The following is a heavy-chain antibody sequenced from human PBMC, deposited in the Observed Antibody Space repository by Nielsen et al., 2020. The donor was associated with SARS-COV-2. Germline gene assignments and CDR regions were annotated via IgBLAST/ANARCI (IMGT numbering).Heavy chain of an antibody. CDR2: IIPKLGTT. J-gene: IGHJ5*02. V-gene: IGHV1-69*13. CDR1: GGTLSNYA. CDR3: ATDYCTSDSCSPGHWFDP. Sequence: SVKVSCKTSGGTLSNYAISWVRQAPGQGLEWMGGIIPKLGTTNYAQKFQDRVTITADEVTSTSYMEMSSLRAEDTAVYYCATDYCTSDSCSPGHWFDPWGHGTLVTVSS. D-gene: IGHD2-8*02.